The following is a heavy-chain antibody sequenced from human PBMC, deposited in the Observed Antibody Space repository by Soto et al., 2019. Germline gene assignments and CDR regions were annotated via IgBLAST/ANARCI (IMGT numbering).Heavy chain of an antibody. CDR2: VYYTGST. D-gene: IGHD2-15*01. V-gene: IGHV4-61*01. J-gene: IGHJ6*02. Sequence: PSETLSLTCSVSGGSVSSGSYYWSWIRQPPGKGLEWIGYVYYTGSTNYNPSLKSRITISVDTSKNQFSLKLSSVTAADTAVYYCAGDVVYYYEMDVWDQGTTVTVSS. CDR3: AGDVVYYYEMDV. CDR1: GGSVSSGSYY.